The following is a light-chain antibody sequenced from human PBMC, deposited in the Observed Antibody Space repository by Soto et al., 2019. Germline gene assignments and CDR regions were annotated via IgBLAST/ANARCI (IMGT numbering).Light chain of an antibody. CDR1: QSISSW. CDR2: DVS. CDR3: QHYKMYSPWT. Sequence: IQMTQSPSTLSASVLDIVTITCRASQSISSWLAWYQQRPGKAPKLLIYDVSSLQSGVPSRFSGSGSGTEFTLTISSLQPDDFATYYCQHYKMYSPWTFGQGTKVDIK. V-gene: IGKV1-5*01. J-gene: IGKJ1*01.